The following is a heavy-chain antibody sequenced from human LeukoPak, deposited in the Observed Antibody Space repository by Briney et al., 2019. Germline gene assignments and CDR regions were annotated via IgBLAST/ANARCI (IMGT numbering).Heavy chain of an antibody. V-gene: IGHV4-59*08. CDR1: GGSISSYY. CDR2: IYYSGST. Sequence: SETLSLTCTVSGGSISSYYWSWLRQPPGKGLEWIGYIYYSGSTNYNPSLKSRISISAVTSKNQFSLSLTSVTAADTAVYYCGRAPYGPLDHWGQGILVTVSS. D-gene: IGHD3-10*01. J-gene: IGHJ4*02. CDR3: GRAPYGPLDH.